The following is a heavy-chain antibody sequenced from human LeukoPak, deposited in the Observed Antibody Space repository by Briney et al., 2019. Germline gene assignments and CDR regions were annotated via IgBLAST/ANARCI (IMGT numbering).Heavy chain of an antibody. V-gene: IGHV7-4-1*02. CDR3: ARAFQSLGGLSLPDY. D-gene: IGHD3-16*02. CDR2: IHPSTGNP. Sequence: ASVKVSCKSSGGTFSSYAISWVRQAPGQGLEWMGWIHPSTGNPTYAQGFTGRFVFSLDTSVSTTYLQISSLKAEDTAVYFCARAFQSLGGLSLPDYWGQGTLVTVSS. J-gene: IGHJ4*02. CDR1: GGTFSSYA.